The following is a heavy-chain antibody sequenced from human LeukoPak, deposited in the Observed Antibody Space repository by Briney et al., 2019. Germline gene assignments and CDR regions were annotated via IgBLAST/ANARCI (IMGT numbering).Heavy chain of an antibody. CDR1: GDSISSGGHY. V-gene: IGHV4-31*03. Sequence: SQPLSLTCTVSGDSISSGGHYWSWIRQLPGKGLEWIGYIFHTGSTYYNPSLKSRVIISVDTSKNQFSLKLSSVTAADTAVYYCARVPPWYNWNCLDYWGQGTLVTVSS. CDR3: ARVPPWYNWNCLDY. CDR2: IFHTGST. J-gene: IGHJ4*02. D-gene: IGHD1-7*01.